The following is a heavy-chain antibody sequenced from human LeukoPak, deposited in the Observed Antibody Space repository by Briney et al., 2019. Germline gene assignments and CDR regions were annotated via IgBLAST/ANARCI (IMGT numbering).Heavy chain of an antibody. Sequence: GESLKISCKGSGYRFNNFWIGWVRQMPGKGLEWMGIIYPDDSETKYSPSFQGQVTISVDKSISTAYLQWSSLKASDTAMYYCARHFPAPGWMDVWGQGTTVTVSS. V-gene: IGHV5-51*01. CDR1: GYRFNNFW. CDR2: IYPDDSET. J-gene: IGHJ6*02. CDR3: ARHFPAPGWMDV.